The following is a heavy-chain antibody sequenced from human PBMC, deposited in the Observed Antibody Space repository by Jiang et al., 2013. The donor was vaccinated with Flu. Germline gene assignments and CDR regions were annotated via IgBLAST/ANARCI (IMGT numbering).Heavy chain of an antibody. CDR3: ARHEGLVMTARIDY. V-gene: IGHV4-39*01. CDR2: IYYSGSA. Sequence: GSGLVKPSETLSLTCTVSGASLSSVTNYWGWLRQAPGKGLEWIAAIYYSGSAYYKPSLKSRVTISVDTSKNQFSLKLSSVTAADTAVYYCARHEGLVMTARIDYWGQGTLGHRLL. D-gene: IGHD2-21*02. CDR1: GASLSSVTNY. J-gene: IGHJ4*02.